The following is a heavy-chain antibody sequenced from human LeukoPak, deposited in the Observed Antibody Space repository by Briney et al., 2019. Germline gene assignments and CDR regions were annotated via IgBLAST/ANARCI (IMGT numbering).Heavy chain of an antibody. Sequence: GESLKISCKGSGYSFTNYWIGWVRQMPGQGLEWMGIIYPGDSDTRYSPSFQGQVTISADKSISTAYLQWSSLKASDTAMYYCARGRDGYSFGFDYWGQGTLVTVSS. D-gene: IGHD5-24*01. J-gene: IGHJ4*02. CDR1: GYSFTNYW. V-gene: IGHV5-51*01. CDR3: ARGRDGYSFGFDY. CDR2: IYPGDSDT.